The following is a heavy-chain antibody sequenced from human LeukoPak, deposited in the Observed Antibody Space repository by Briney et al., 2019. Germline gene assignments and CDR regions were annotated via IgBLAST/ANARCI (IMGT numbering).Heavy chain of an antibody. D-gene: IGHD6-13*01. CDR2: ISGNGGST. CDR3: AKGDGIAAAGYAY. Sequence: GGSLRLSCAASGFTFSIYGMSWVRQAPGKGLEWVSAISGNGGSTYYADSVKGRFTISRDNSKNTLYLQMNSLRAEDTAVYYCAKGDGIAAAGYAYWGQGTLVTVSS. CDR1: GFTFSIYG. J-gene: IGHJ4*02. V-gene: IGHV3-23*01.